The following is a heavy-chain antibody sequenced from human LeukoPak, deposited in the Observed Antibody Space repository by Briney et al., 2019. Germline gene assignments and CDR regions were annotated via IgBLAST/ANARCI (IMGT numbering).Heavy chain of an antibody. J-gene: IGHJ4*02. V-gene: IGHV4-61*02. Sequence: PSETLSLTCTVSGASISSASYYWSWIRQPAGKGLQWIGRIYTSGSTDYNPSLKSRVTISVDMSKNQFSLKLTSVTAADTAVYYCAREREGPYGYLDYWGQGTLVTVSS. CDR2: IYTSGST. CDR3: AREREGPYGYLDY. CDR1: GASISSASYY. D-gene: IGHD4-17*01.